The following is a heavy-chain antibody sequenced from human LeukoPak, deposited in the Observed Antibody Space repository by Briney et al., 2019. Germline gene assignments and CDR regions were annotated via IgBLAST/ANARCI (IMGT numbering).Heavy chain of an antibody. V-gene: IGHV3-23*01. CDR1: GFTFSSYA. CDR2: ISGSGGST. CDR3: ANIPDIPRGSSWADAFDI. D-gene: IGHD6-13*01. Sequence: PGGSLRLSCAASGFTFSSYAMSWVRQAPGKGLEWVSAISGSGGSTYYADSVKGRFTISRDNSKNTLYLQMNSLRAEDTAVYYCANIPDIPRGSSWADAFDIWGQGTMVTVSS. J-gene: IGHJ3*02.